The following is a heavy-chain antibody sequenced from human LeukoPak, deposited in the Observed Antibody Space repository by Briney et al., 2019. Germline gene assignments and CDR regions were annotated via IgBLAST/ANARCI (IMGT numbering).Heavy chain of an antibody. Sequence: GASVKVSCKASGYTFTSYGISWVRQAPGQGLDWMGTINPSGGSTSYAQKFQGRVTVTRDTSTSTVYMELSSLRSEDTAVYYCARDLNIFPTVTTRDWFDPWGQGTLVTVSS. V-gene: IGHV1-46*01. CDR2: INPSGGST. D-gene: IGHD4-17*01. J-gene: IGHJ5*02. CDR1: GYTFTSYG. CDR3: ARDLNIFPTVTTRDWFDP.